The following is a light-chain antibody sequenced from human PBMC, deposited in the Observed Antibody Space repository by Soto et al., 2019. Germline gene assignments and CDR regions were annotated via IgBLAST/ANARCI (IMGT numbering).Light chain of an antibody. J-gene: IGLJ3*02. V-gene: IGLV4-69*01. CDR1: SGHSSYA. CDR2: LNSDGSH. CDR3: QTWGTGIGV. Sequence: QSVLTQSPSASASLGASVKLTCTLSSGHSSYAIAWHQQQPEKGPRYLMKLNSDGSHSKGDGVPDRFSGSSSGAERYFTISSLQSEDEADYYCQTWGTGIGVFGGGTKLTVL.